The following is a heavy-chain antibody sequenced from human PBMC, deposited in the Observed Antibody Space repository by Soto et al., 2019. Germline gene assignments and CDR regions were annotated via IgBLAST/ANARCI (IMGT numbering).Heavy chain of an antibody. CDR3: AKNQGVELVPLATVDWFDP. CDR2: ISGSGFKK. Sequence: GSLRLACAASGFIFENFGMSWVRQAPGKGLEWISSISGSGFKKYYADSVKGRFTISRDNSKSTVYLELNNLSAEDTAVYHCAKNQGVELVPLATVDWFDPWGQGSVVTVSS. D-gene: IGHD1-26*01. J-gene: IGHJ5*02. CDR1: GFIFENFG. V-gene: IGHV3-23*01.